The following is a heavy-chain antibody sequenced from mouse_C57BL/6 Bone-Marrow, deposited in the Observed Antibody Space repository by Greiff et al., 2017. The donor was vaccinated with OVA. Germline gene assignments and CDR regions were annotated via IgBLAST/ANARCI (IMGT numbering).Heavy chain of an antibody. CDR2: IPPNSGST. Sequence: QVQLKQPGAELVKPGASVKLSCKASGYTFTSYWMHWVKQRPGQGLEWIGMIPPNSGSTKYNEKFKSKATLTVDKSSSTAYMQLSSLTSEDSAVYYCARGEGITRFDYWGQGTTLTVSS. V-gene: IGHV1-64*01. CDR3: ARGEGITRFDY. CDR1: GYTFTSYW. J-gene: IGHJ2*01.